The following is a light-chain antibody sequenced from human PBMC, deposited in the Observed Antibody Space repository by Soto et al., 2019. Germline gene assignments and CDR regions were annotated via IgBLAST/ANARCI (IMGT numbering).Light chain of an antibody. CDR2: ATS. J-gene: IGKJ1*01. CDR3: QQYASLPRT. CDR1: QSISATY. Sequence: EIVLTQSPGTLSLFPGERATFSCRTSQSISATYLAWYQQKPGQAPRLLIYATSSRATGIPDRFSGSGSRTDFTITISRLEPDDSEVYYCQQYASLPRTFGQGTKVEI. V-gene: IGKV3-20*01.